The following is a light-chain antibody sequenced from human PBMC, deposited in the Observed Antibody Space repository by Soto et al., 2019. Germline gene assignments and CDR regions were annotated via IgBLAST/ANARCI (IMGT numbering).Light chain of an antibody. J-gene: IGKJ5*01. CDR1: QSVGNN. CDR2: EAS. CDR3: QQHANWIT. Sequence: EIVLTQSPATLSLSPGERATLSCRASQSVGNNLAWYQRKPGQAPGLLIYEASTRATGIPARFSGSGSGTDFTLTISSLEPEDFAVYYCQQHANWITFGQGTRLEIK. V-gene: IGKV3-11*01.